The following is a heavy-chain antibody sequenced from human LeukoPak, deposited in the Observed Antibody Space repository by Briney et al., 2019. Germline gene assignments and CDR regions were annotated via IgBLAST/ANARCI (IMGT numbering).Heavy chain of an antibody. J-gene: IGHJ4*02. V-gene: IGHV3-48*02. CDR3: ARYGSYPEAFDY. CDR1: GFTFSDYG. CDR2: IRSSGNTI. D-gene: IGHD1-26*01. Sequence: GGSLRLSCAASGFTFSDYGLNWVRQAPGKGLEWVSYIRSSGNTIYYADSVKGRFTISRDNAKNSVYLQMNSLRDEDTAVYYCARYGSYPEAFDYWGQGTLVTVSS.